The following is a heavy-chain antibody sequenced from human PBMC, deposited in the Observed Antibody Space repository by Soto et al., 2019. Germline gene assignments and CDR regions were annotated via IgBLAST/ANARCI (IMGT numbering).Heavy chain of an antibody. CDR1: GGSISSYY. V-gene: IGHV4-59*01. Sequence: SQTLSLTCTVSGGSISSYYWSWIRQPPGKGLEWIGYIYYSGSTNYNPSLKSRVTISVDTSKNQFSLKLSSVTAADTAVYYCARDINDSSGYYPNFDYWGQGTLVTVSS. CDR3: ARDINDSSGYYPNFDY. J-gene: IGHJ4*02. D-gene: IGHD3-22*01. CDR2: IYYSGST.